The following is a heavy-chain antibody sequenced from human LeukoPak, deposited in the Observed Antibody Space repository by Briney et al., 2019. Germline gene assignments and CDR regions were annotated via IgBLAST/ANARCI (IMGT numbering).Heavy chain of an antibody. J-gene: IGHJ5*02. CDR1: GFTFRSYA. D-gene: IGHD4/OR15-4a*01. CDR3: ARDKLLEYGNWFDP. CDR2: ISYDGSNK. V-gene: IGHV3-30*10. Sequence: GRSLRLSCEASGFTFRSYAMHWVRQAPGKGLEWVVVISYDGSNKYYKDAVKGRFTISRDNSKNTLYLQMNSLRAEDTAVYYCARDKLLEYGNWFDPWGQGTLVSVSS.